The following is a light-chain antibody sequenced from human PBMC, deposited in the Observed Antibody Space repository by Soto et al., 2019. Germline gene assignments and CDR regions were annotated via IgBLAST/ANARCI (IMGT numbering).Light chain of an antibody. CDR1: QTVDSGY. J-gene: IGKJ1*01. V-gene: IGKV3-20*01. Sequence: EIVLTQSPGILSLSPGERATLSCRASQTVDSGYLAWYQQKPGQAPRLLIYGASSRAAGIPDRFSGGGSGTDFTLIISRLEPEDFAVYYCQQYANSARTFGQGSKVEIK. CDR2: GAS. CDR3: QQYANSART.